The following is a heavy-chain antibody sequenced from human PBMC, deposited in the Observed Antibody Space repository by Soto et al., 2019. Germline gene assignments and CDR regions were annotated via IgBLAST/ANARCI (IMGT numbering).Heavy chain of an antibody. CDR3: AKDGDDGSPRELLFYYYGMDV. J-gene: IGHJ6*02. CDR1: GFAFSGSA. V-gene: IGHV3-73*02. Sequence: EVQLVESGGGLVQPGGSLKLSCAASGFAFSGSAMHWVRQASGKGLEWVGRIRSKPNNYATAYAASVKGRFTISRDDSQNTAYLQMNSLKTEDTAVYYCAKDGDDGSPRELLFYYYGMDVWGQGTTVTVSS. CDR2: IRSKPNNYAT. D-gene: IGHD1-26*01.